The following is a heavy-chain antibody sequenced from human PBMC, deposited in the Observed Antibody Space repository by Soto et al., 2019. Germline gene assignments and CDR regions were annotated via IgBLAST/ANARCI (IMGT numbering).Heavy chain of an antibody. D-gene: IGHD3-10*01. CDR3: ARGLMVRGVIMRDGMDV. CDR2: IYYSGST. Sequence: QVQLQESGPGLVKPSETLSLTCTVSGGSISSYYWSWIRQPPGKGLEWIGYIYYSGSTNYNPSLKSRVTISVDTSKNQFSLKLSSVTAADTAVYYCARGLMVRGVIMRDGMDVWGQGTTVTVSS. V-gene: IGHV4-59*01. J-gene: IGHJ6*02. CDR1: GGSISSYY.